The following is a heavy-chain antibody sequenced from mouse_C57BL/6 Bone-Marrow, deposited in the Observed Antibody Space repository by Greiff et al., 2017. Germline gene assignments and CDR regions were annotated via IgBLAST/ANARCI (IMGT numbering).Heavy chain of an antibody. J-gene: IGHJ1*03. CDR2: ISPGSGST. D-gene: IGHD2-5*01. Sequence: QVQLQQPGAELVKPGASVKMSCKASGYTFTSYWITWVKQRPGQGLEWIGDISPGSGSTNYNEKFKSKATLTVDTSSSSAYMQLSSLTSEDSAVYYCARPDYSNYWYCDVWCTGTTVTVSS. CDR3: ARPDYSNYWYCDV. V-gene: IGHV1-55*01. CDR1: GYTFTSYW.